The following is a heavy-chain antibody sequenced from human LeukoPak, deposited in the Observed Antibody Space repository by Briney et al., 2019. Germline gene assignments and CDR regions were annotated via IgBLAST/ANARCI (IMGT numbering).Heavy chain of an antibody. CDR1: GFIFDNYA. D-gene: IGHD6-19*01. CDR2: ISGDGGST. J-gene: IGHJ4*02. CDR3: ARESETSGWYDY. V-gene: IGHV3-43*02. Sequence: AGSLRLSCAAPGFIFDNYAIHWVRQAPGKGLEWVPLISGDGGSTFYADSVRGRFTISRDNTRKSLSLQMSSLRSEDTALYYCARESETSGWYDYWGQGTLVTVSS.